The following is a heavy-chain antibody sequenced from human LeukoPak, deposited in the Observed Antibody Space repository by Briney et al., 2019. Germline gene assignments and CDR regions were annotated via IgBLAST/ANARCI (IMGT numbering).Heavy chain of an antibody. D-gene: IGHD6-6*01. CDR1: GFTFDDYA. J-gene: IGHJ4*02. CDR2: ISWNSGSI. V-gene: IGHV3-9*01. CDR3: AKRQQLVGIDY. Sequence: PGGSLRLSCAASGFTFDDYAMHWVRQAPGKGLEWVSGISWNSGSIGYADSVKGRFTISRDNSKNTLYLQMNSLRAEDTAVYYCAKRQQLVGIDYWGQGTLVTVSS.